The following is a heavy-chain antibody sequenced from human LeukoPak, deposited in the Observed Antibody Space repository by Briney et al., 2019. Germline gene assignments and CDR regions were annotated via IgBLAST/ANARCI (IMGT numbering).Heavy chain of an antibody. CDR2: FDPEDGET. J-gene: IGHJ6*02. V-gene: IGHV1-24*01. Sequence: ASVQVSCKVSGYTLTELSMHWVRQAPGKGLEWMGGFDPEDGETIYAQKFQGRVTMTEDTSTDTAYMELSSLRSEDTAVYYCATDSMVRGVITYYGMDVWGQGTTVTVSS. CDR1: GYTLTELS. D-gene: IGHD3-10*01. CDR3: ATDSMVRGVITYYGMDV.